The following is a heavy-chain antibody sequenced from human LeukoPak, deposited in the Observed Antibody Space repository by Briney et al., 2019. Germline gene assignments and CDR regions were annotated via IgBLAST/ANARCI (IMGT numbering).Heavy chain of an antibody. D-gene: IGHD6-19*01. V-gene: IGHV1-2*02. CDR1: GYTFSDYY. J-gene: IGHJ5*02. CDR3: ATLNSSADSTLGFDP. Sequence: ASVKVSCKASGYTFSDYYMHWVRQAPGQGLEWMGWINPKTGATNSAQEFQGRLTMTRDTSINTAYMELNRLTSDDTAIYFCATLNSSADSTLGFDPWGHGTLVTVSS. CDR2: INPKTGAT.